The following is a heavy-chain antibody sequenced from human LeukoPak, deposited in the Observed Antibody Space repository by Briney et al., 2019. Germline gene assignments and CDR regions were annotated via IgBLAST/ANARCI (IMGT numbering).Heavy chain of an antibody. CDR1: GFSFASYA. V-gene: IGHV3-23*01. J-gene: IGHJ4*02. Sequence: GGSLRLSCATSGFSFASYAMSWVRQAPGQGLEWVSSISGTDERIHIADSVKGRFTISRDNSKNTLYLEMSSLRAGDTATYYCAKSLSWPKFDFWGQGTLVTVSS. CDR2: ISGTDERI. CDR3: AKSLSWPKFDF.